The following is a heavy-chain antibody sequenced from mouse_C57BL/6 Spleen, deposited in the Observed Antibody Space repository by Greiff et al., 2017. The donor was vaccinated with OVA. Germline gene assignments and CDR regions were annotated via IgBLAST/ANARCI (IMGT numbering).Heavy chain of an antibody. CDR1: GYAFSSYW. Sequence: VKLQESGAELVKPGASVKISCKASGYAFSSYWMNWVKQRPGKGLEWIGQIYPGDGDTNYNGKFKGKATLTADKSSSTAYMQLSSLTSEDSAVYFCARERATTVFDYWGQGTTLTVSS. V-gene: IGHV1-80*01. CDR3: ARERATTVFDY. J-gene: IGHJ2*01. D-gene: IGHD1-1*01. CDR2: IYPGDGDT.